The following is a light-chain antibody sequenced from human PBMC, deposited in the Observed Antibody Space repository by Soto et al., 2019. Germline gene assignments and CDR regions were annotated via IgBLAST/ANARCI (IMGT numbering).Light chain of an antibody. Sequence: DIVLTQSPGTLSLSPGDRATLSCRSSQSVNSNYLAWYQQKPGQAPRLLIFGASTRATGIPDRFRGSGSGTDFTLTINRLEPEDFAVYHCQQYENSVPLTFGGGTKVDIK. CDR1: QSVNSNY. CDR2: GAS. J-gene: IGKJ4*01. V-gene: IGKV3-20*01. CDR3: QQYENSVPLT.